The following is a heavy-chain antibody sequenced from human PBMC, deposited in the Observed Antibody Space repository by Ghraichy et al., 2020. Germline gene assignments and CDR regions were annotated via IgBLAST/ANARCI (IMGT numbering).Heavy chain of an antibody. CDR2: IYHSGST. Sequence: SETLSLTCTVSGYSISSGYYWGWIRQPPGKGLEWIGSIYHSGSTYYNPSLKSRVTISVDTSKNQFSLKLSSVTAADTAVYYCAGLYGGTYYYYGMDVWGQGTTVTVSS. CDR1: GYSISSGYY. J-gene: IGHJ6*02. CDR3: AGLYGGTYYYYGMDV. D-gene: IGHD4-23*01. V-gene: IGHV4-38-2*02.